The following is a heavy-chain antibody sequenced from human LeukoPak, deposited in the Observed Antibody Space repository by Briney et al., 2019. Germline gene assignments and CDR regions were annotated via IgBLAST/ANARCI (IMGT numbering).Heavy chain of an antibody. V-gene: IGHV4-59*01. Sequence: PSETLSLTCTVSGGSISSYYWSWIRQPPGKGLEWIGFIFYSGTTNYNPSLKSRVTISVDTSKNQFSLKLSSVTAADTAVYYCARDDEMALNWFDPWGQGTLVTVSS. CDR2: IFYSGTT. CDR3: ARDDEMALNWFDP. D-gene: IGHD5-24*01. CDR1: GGSISSYY. J-gene: IGHJ5*02.